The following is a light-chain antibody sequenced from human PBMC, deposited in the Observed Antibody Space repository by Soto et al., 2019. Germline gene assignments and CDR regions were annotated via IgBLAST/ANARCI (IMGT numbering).Light chain of an antibody. V-gene: IGKV3-20*01. CDR3: QQYGSSPLYI. Sequence: EIVLTQSPGTLSLSPGERATLSCRASQSVSSSYLAWYQQKPGQAPRLLIYGASSRATGIPDRFSGSGSGTDCTLTISRLEPEDFAVYYCQQYGSSPLYIFGPGTRLAIK. J-gene: IGKJ2*01. CDR2: GAS. CDR1: QSVSSSY.